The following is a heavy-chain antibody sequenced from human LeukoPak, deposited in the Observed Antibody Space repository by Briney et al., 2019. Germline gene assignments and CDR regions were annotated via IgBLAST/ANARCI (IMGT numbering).Heavy chain of an antibody. CDR1: GGSISSSNW. D-gene: IGHD4-11*01. CDR3: ARGQGYSPSYWYFDL. V-gene: IGHV4-4*02. CDR2: IYHSGST. J-gene: IGHJ2*01. Sequence: KASETLSLTCAVSGGSISSSNWWSWVRQPPGKGLEWIREIYHSGSTNYNPSLKSRVTISVDKSKNQFSLKLSSVTAADTAVYYCARGQGYSPSYWYFDLWGRGTLVTVSS.